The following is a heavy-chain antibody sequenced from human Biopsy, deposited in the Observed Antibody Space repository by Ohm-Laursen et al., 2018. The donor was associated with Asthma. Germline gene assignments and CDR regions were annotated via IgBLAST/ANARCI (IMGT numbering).Heavy chain of an antibody. J-gene: IGHJ4*02. Sequence: SLRLSCAASRFTYEMHWVRQAPGKGLEWVAVISYDGSSIYYADPVKGRFTISRDNAKNSLYLQMNSLRDEDTAVYYCARFKRGYSYGYAGVFDYWGQGTLVTVSP. CDR1: RFTYE. D-gene: IGHD5-18*01. CDR3: ARFKRGYSYGYAGVFDY. V-gene: IGHV3-30*04. CDR2: ISYDGSSI.